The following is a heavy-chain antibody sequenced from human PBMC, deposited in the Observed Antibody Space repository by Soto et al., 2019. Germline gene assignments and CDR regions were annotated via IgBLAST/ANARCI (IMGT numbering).Heavy chain of an antibody. D-gene: IGHD2-21*01. J-gene: IGHJ6*01. CDR3: TPYPISVRWGFG. CDR2: VKTRDYGGTV. V-gene: IGHV3-15*07. CDR1: GFPCNNAW. Sequence: EVQLVESGGGLAKPGGSLRLSCAASGFPCNNAWMNWVRQAPGKVLDWVGRVKTRDYGGTVDYAAAMKGRFIVSRDASISTMLLPMNSLQNEETAVYYCTPYPISVRWGFGWGQGTTVTVSS.